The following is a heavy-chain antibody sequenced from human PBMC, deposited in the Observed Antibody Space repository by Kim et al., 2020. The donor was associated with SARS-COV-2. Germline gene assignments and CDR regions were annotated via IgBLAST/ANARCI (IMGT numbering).Heavy chain of an antibody. D-gene: IGHD3-22*01. CDR2: INPSGGST. CDR1: GYTFTSYY. J-gene: IGHJ3*02. V-gene: IGHV1-46*01. CDR3: ARAPSITMIVVAIERAFDI. Sequence: ASVKVSCKASGYTFTSYYMHWVRQAPGQGLEWMGIINPSGGSTSYAQKFQGRVTMTRDTSTSTVYMELSSLRSEDTAVYYCARAPSITMIVVAIERAFDIWGQGTMVTVSS.